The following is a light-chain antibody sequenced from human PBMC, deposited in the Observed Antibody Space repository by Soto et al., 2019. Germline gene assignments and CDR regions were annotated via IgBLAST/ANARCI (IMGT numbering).Light chain of an antibody. J-gene: IGKJ2*01. V-gene: IGKV3-20*01. CDR3: QQYVNSPYT. CDR1: QNVRSGY. Sequence: EIVLTQSPGTLSLSPGERATLSCRASQNVRSGYLAWYQQKPGQAPRLLIYGASSRATGIPHRFSGSGSGTDFALTISRREPEDFAVYYCQQYVNSPYTFGQRTKLEIK. CDR2: GAS.